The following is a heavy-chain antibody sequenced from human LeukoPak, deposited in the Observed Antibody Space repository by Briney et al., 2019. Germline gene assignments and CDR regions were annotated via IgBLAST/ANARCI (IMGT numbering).Heavy chain of an antibody. CDR2: IKQDGSEK. J-gene: IGHJ5*02. Sequence: PGGSLRLSCAASGFTFSSYWMSWVRQAPGKGLEWVANIKQDGSEKYYVDSVKGRFTISRDNARNSLYLQMNSLRAEDTAVYYCARAQSPRYYYGSGSYYNPPENWFDPWGQGTLVTVSS. D-gene: IGHD3-10*01. CDR3: ARAQSPRYYYGSGSYYNPPENWFDP. V-gene: IGHV3-7*01. CDR1: GFTFSSYW.